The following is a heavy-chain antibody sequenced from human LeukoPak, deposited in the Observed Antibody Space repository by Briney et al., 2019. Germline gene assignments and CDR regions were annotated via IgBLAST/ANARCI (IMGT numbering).Heavy chain of an antibody. CDR3: ARETRQYQPVGYYYYYYMDV. V-gene: IGHV4-61*02. Sequence: SETLSLTCTVSGSSISSGDYYWSWVRQPAGEGLEWIGRFYTSGSTDYSPSLKSRVTISVDTSKNQFSLELNSVTAADTAVYYCARETRQYQPVGYYYYYYMDVWGKGTTVTVSS. CDR1: GSSISSGDYY. D-gene: IGHD2-2*01. CDR2: FYTSGST. J-gene: IGHJ6*03.